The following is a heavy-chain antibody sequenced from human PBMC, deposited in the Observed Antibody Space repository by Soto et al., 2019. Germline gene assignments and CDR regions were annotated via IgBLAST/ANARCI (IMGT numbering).Heavy chain of an antibody. D-gene: IGHD2-15*01. V-gene: IGHV1-69*06. CDR1: GGTFSSYA. J-gene: IGHJ5*02. Sequence: SVKVSCKASGGTFSSYAISWVRQAPGQGLEWMGGIIPIFGTASYAQKFQGRVTITADKSTSTAYMELSSLRSEDTAVYYCARDFPGYCSGGSCFWFDPWGQGTLVTVSS. CDR2: IIPIFGTA. CDR3: ARDFPGYCSGGSCFWFDP.